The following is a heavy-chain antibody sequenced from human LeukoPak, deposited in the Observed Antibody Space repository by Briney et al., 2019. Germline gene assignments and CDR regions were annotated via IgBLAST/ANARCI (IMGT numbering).Heavy chain of an antibody. CDR3: AKAVSMVRGKVADY. Sequence: GGSLRLSCAASGFTFSSYAMSWVRQAPGKGLEWVAFIRYDGSNKYYADSVKGRFTISRDNSKNTLYLQMNSLRAEDTAAYYCAKAVSMVRGKVADYWGQGTLVTVSS. J-gene: IGHJ4*02. CDR1: GFTFSSYA. D-gene: IGHD3-10*01. V-gene: IGHV3-30*02. CDR2: IRYDGSNK.